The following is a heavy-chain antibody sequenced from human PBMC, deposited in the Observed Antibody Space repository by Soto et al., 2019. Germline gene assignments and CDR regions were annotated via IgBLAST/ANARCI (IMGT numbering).Heavy chain of an antibody. J-gene: IGHJ5*02. Sequence: SVKVSCKASGGAFSSYAIGWVRQAPGQGLEWMGGIIPIFGTANYAQRFQGRVTITADESTSTAYMELSSLRAEDTAVYYCARHPERIAQIGWFDPWGQGTLVTVSS. D-gene: IGHD6-13*01. CDR3: ARHPERIAQIGWFDP. V-gene: IGHV1-69*13. CDR2: IIPIFGTA. CDR1: GGAFSSYA.